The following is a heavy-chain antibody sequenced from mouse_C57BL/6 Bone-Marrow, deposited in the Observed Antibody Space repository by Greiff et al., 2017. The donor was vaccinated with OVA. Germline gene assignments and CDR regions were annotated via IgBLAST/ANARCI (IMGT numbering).Heavy chain of an antibody. Sequence: VQLQQSGAELVRPGASVKLSCTASGFNIKDDYMHWVKQRPEQGLEWIGWIDPENGDTEYASKFQGKATITADTSSNTAYLQISSLTSEDTAVYYGTRIYDGYSAYWGQGTLVTVSA. V-gene: IGHV14-4*01. CDR2: IDPENGDT. CDR1: GFNIKDDY. CDR3: TRIYDGYSAY. J-gene: IGHJ3*01. D-gene: IGHD2-3*01.